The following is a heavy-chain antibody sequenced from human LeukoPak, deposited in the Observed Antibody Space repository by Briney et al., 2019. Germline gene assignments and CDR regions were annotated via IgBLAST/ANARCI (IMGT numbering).Heavy chain of an antibody. V-gene: IGHV3-30-3*01. CDR1: GFTFSSYA. J-gene: IGHJ4*02. CDR3: ARDVYYYDSSGPFDY. Sequence: GRSLRLSCAASGFTFSSYAMHWVRQAPGKGLEWVAVISYDGSNKYYADSVKGRFTISGDNSKNTLYLQMNSLRAEDTAVYYCARDVYYYDSSGPFDYWGQGTLVTVSS. CDR2: ISYDGSNK. D-gene: IGHD3-22*01.